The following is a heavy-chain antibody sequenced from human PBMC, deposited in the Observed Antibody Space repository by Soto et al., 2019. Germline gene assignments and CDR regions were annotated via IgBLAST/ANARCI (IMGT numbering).Heavy chain of an antibody. Sequence: PSETLSLTCTVSGDSISTFYWGWMRQSPGKELEWIGYVYYTGSTNYNPSLKSRVTISVNRSKNQFSLKLTSANTADTAVYYCARGRTVRNDPATSSDYFCFFDYWGQGTQVTVYS. V-gene: IGHV4-59*01. J-gene: IGHJ4*02. CDR1: GDSISTFY. CDR2: VYYTGST. CDR3: ARGRTVRNDPATSSDYFCFFDY. D-gene: IGHD3-22*01.